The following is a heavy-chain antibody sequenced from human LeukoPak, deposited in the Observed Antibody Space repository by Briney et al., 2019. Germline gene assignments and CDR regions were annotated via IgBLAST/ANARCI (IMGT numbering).Heavy chain of an antibody. J-gene: IGHJ4*02. V-gene: IGHV3-23*01. CDR1: GFTFSNYG. CDR2: ITGSGGST. D-gene: IGHD6-13*01. CDR3: AKGHGSTWYDGLYYFDY. Sequence: GGTLRLSCAASGFTFSNYGLSWVRQAPGKGLEWVSGITGSGGSTYYADSVKGRFTISRDNSKNMLYLQMNSLRVEDTAVYYCAKGHGSTWYDGLYYFDYWGQGTLVTVSS.